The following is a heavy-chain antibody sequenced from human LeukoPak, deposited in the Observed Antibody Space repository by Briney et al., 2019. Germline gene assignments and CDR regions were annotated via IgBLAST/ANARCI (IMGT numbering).Heavy chain of an antibody. V-gene: IGHV4-34*01. Sequence: SSETLSLTCAVYGGSFSGYYWSWIRQPPGKGLEWIGEINHSGSTNYNPSLKSRVTISVDTSKNQFSLKLSSVTAADTAVYYCARGQGTVTTHWGQGTLVTVSS. CDR2: INHSGST. CDR1: GGSFSGYY. CDR3: ARGQGTVTTH. J-gene: IGHJ4*02. D-gene: IGHD4-11*01.